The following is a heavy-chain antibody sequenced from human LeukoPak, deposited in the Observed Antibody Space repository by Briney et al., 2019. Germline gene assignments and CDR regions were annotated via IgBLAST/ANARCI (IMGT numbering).Heavy chain of an antibody. D-gene: IGHD3-10*01. CDR2: ISSSSSSFI. CDR3: ARDMTMVRGIIDY. Sequence: PGGSLRLSCAASGFTFSSYGMNWVRQAPGKGLEWVSSISSSSSSFIYYADSVKGRFTISRDNAKNSVYLQVNSLRAEDTAVYYCARDMTMVRGIIDYWGQGTLVTVSS. J-gene: IGHJ4*02. V-gene: IGHV3-21*06. CDR1: GFTFSSYG.